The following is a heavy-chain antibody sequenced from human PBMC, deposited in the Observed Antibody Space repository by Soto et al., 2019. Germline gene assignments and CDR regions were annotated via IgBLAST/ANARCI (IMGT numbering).Heavy chain of an antibody. J-gene: IGHJ6*02. CDR2: LSWNGVTI. Sequence: EVQLVESGGDLVQPGRSLRLSCAASGFTFDDYAMHWVRQLPGKGLKWVSGLSWNGVTIGNAASVKGRFTISRDNAKKSLYLQMNGLSTDDTALYYCAAARAYDSSDYSGFHYGSDVWGLGTTVTVSS. CDR3: AAARAYDSSDYSGFHYGSDV. V-gene: IGHV3-9*01. D-gene: IGHD3-22*01. CDR1: GFTFDDYA.